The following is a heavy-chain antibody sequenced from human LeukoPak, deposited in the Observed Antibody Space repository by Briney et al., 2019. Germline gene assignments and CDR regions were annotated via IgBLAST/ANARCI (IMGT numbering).Heavy chain of an antibody. CDR1: GGSISTYY. Sequence: SSETLSLTCTVSGGSISTYYWNWIRQPPGKGLEWIGYIYHSGSTNYNPSLQSRVTISVDTSKNQFSPNLNSVTAADTAVYYCARGGAARLHFQNWGQGTLVTVSS. J-gene: IGHJ1*01. V-gene: IGHV4-59*01. CDR2: IYHSGST. D-gene: IGHD6-6*01. CDR3: ARGGAARLHFQN.